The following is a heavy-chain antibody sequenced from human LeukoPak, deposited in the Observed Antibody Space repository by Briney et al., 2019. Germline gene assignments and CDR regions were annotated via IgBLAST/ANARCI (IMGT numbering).Heavy chain of an antibody. V-gene: IGHV3-11*06. CDR1: GFTFSDYY. Sequence: TGGSLRLSCAASGFTFSDYYMSWIRQAPGKGLEWVSYISTSGSYTNFADSVKGRFTITRDNAKNSLYLQMNSLRAEDTAVYFCASLSGSYPLYYFNYWGQGTLVTVSS. CDR3: ASLSGSYPLYYFNY. D-gene: IGHD1-26*01. J-gene: IGHJ4*02. CDR2: ISTSGSYT.